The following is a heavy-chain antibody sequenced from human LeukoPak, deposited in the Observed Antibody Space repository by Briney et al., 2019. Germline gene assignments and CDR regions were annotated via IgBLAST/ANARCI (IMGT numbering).Heavy chain of an antibody. Sequence: GGSLRLSCAASGFTFSSYWMHWVRQAPGKGLVWVSRINTDGSSTSYADSVKGRFTISRDNAKNTLYLQMNSLRAEDTAVYYCARAEPYCSSTSCYYYWGQGTLVTVSS. CDR1: GFTFSSYW. J-gene: IGHJ4*02. CDR3: ARAEPYCSSTSCYYY. V-gene: IGHV3-74*01. CDR2: INTDGSST. D-gene: IGHD2-2*01.